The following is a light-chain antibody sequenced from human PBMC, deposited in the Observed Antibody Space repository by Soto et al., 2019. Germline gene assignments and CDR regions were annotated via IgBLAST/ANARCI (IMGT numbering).Light chain of an antibody. CDR1: QTISSS. V-gene: IGKV1-5*01. CDR3: QQYHTFSYS. CDR2: DVS. J-gene: IGKJ2*01. Sequence: DIQMTQSPSTLSASVGDRVTITCRASQTISSSLAWYQQQPGKAPKLLIYDVSTLKRGVPSMFSGSRSGTEFTPSISSLQPDAFAPYYFQQYHTFSYSFDQGTSLESK.